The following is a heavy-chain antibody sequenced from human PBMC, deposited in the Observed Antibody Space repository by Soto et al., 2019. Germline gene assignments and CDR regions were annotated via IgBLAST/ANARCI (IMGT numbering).Heavy chain of an antibody. CDR1: GGSFSGYY. CDR2: INHSGST. Sequence: SETLSLTCAVYGGSFSGYYWSWIRQPPGKGLEWIGEINHSGSTNYNPSLKSRVTISVDTSKNQFSLKLSSVTAADTAVYYCASYSSSWKPYYMDVWGKGTTVTVSS. V-gene: IGHV4-34*01. D-gene: IGHD6-13*01. CDR3: ASYSSSWKPYYMDV. J-gene: IGHJ6*03.